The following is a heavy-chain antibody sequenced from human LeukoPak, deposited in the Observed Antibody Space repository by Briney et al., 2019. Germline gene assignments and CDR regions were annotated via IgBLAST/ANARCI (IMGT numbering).Heavy chain of an antibody. V-gene: IGHV4-39*07. Sequence: PSETLSLTCTVSGGSISSGSYYWSWIRQPPGKGLEWIGEINHSGSTNYNPSLKSRVTISVDTSKNQFSLKPSSVTAADTAVYYCARPRGWFDPWGQGTLVTVSS. D-gene: IGHD1-26*01. CDR2: INHSGST. CDR1: GGSISSGSYY. J-gene: IGHJ5*02. CDR3: ARPRGWFDP.